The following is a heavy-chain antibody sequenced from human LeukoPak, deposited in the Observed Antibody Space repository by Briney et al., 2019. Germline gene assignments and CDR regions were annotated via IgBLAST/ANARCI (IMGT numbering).Heavy chain of an antibody. CDR1: GFTFSSYA. J-gene: IGHJ4*02. CDR2: ISYDGSNK. V-gene: IGHV3-30*04. D-gene: IGHD3-22*01. Sequence: GGSLRLSCAASGFTFSSYAMHWVRQAPGKGLEWVAVISYDGSNKYYADSVKGRFTISRDNSKNTLYLQMNSLRAEDTAVYYCARDLLRYYYDSSGYSYYFDYWGQGTLVTVSS. CDR3: ARDLLRYYYDSSGYSYYFDY.